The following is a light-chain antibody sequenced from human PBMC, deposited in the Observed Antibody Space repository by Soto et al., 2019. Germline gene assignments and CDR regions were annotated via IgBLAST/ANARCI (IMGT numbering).Light chain of an antibody. CDR3: AAWDDSLNVYV. Sequence: QSVLTQPPSASGTPGQRVTISCSGSSPNIGRNTVNWYQQIPGTAPKLLIYSHTQRPSGVPDRFSGSRSGTSASLAISWLQSEDEADYYCAAWDDSLNVYVFGTGTQLTVL. CDR2: SHT. J-gene: IGLJ1*01. V-gene: IGLV1-44*01. CDR1: SPNIGRNT.